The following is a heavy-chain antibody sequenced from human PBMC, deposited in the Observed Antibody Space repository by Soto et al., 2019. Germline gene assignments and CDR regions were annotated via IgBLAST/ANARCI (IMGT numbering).Heavy chain of an antibody. Sequence: SETLSLTCTVSGGSISSYYWSWIRQPPGKGLEWIGYIYYSGSTNYNPSLKSRVTISVDTSKNQFSLKLSSVTAADTAVYYCARARITMVRGVQPYFDYWGQGTLVTVSS. CDR3: ARARITMVRGVQPYFDY. CDR2: IYYSGST. D-gene: IGHD3-10*01. V-gene: IGHV4-59*12. CDR1: GGSISSYY. J-gene: IGHJ4*02.